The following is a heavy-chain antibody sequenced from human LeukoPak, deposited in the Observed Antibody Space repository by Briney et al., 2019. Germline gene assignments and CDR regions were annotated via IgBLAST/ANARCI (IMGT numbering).Heavy chain of an antibody. J-gene: IGHJ4*02. CDR1: GGSFSGYY. Sequence: SETLSLTCAVYGGSFSGYYWSWIRQPPGKGLEWIGEINHSGSTNYNPSHKSRVTISVDTSKNQFSLKLSSVTAADTAVYYCAALAGYCSGGSCYRGRVLKDYWGQGTLVTVSS. D-gene: IGHD2-15*01. CDR3: AALAGYCSGGSCYRGRVLKDY. CDR2: INHSGST. V-gene: IGHV4-34*01.